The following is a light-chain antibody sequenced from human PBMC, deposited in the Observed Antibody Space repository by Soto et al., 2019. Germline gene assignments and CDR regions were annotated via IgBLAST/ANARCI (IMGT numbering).Light chain of an antibody. CDR3: SSFTSSSTLPYV. J-gene: IGLJ1*01. CDR2: EVT. Sequence: QSALIQPASMSGSPGQSITISCTGTGSNVGGYNYVSWYQQHPGKAPKLMIYEVTNRPSGVSHRFSGSNSGNTASLTISGLQPEDEADYYCSSFTSSSTLPYVFGTGTKVTVL. V-gene: IGLV2-14*01. CDR1: GSNVGGYNY.